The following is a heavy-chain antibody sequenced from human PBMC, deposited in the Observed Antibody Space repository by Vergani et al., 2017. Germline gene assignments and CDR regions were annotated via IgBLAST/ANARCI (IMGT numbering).Heavy chain of an antibody. CDR1: GFPFSSYG. J-gene: IGHJ4*02. CDR2: IWYDGSNK. Sequence: QVQLVESGGGVVQPGRSLRLSCAASGFPFSSYGMHWVRQAPGKGLEWVAVIWYDGSNKYYADSVKGRFTISRDNSKNTLYLQMNSLRAEDSAVYYCARELADYGGSIDYWGQGTLVTVSS. V-gene: IGHV3-33*01. CDR3: ARELADYGGSIDY. D-gene: IGHD4-23*01.